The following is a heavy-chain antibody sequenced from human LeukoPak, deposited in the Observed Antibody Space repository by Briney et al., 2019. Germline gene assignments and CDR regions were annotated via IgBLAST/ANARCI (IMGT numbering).Heavy chain of an antibody. J-gene: IGHJ3*02. V-gene: IGHV5-51*01. Sequence: GESLQISCKGSGYSFTSYWIGWVRQMPGKGLEWMGIIYPGDSDTRYSPSFQGQVTISADKSISTAYLQWSSLKASDTAMYYCARPSISDEYSDAFDIWGQGTMVTVSS. CDR2: IYPGDSDT. D-gene: IGHD6-6*01. CDR3: ARPSISDEYSDAFDI. CDR1: GYSFTSYW.